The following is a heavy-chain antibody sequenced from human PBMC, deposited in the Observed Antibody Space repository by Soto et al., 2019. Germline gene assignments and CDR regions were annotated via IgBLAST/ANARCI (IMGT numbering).Heavy chain of an antibody. CDR1: GSTFSNAG. CDR3: TTGIDSSGYYYYYYGMDV. Sequence: GGSLRLSCAASGSTFSNAGMNWVRQAQGKGLEGVGRIKSKTDGGTTDYAAPVKGRFTISRDDSKNTLYLQMNSLKTEDTAVYYCTTGIDSSGYYYYYYGMDVWGQGTTVTVSS. D-gene: IGHD3-22*01. CDR2: IKSKTDGGTT. J-gene: IGHJ6*02. V-gene: IGHV3-15*07.